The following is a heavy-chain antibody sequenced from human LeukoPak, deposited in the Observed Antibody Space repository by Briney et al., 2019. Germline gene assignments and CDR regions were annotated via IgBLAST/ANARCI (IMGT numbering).Heavy chain of an antibody. CDR1: GFTFSSYA. D-gene: IGHD6-13*01. CDR2: ISGSGGST. Sequence: GGSLRLSCAGSGFTFSSYAMSWVRQAPGKGLEWVSAISGSGGSTYYADSVKGRSTISRDNSKNTLYLQMNSLRAEDTAVYYCAKAHRSSSPNWFDPWGQGTLVTVSS. J-gene: IGHJ5*02. V-gene: IGHV3-23*01. CDR3: AKAHRSSSPNWFDP.